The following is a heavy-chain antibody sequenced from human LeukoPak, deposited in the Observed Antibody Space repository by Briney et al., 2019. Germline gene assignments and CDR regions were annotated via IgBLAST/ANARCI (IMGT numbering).Heavy chain of an antibody. D-gene: IGHD6-13*01. Sequence: PSETLSLTCGVRGGSFSDYYWSWIRQPPGKGLEWIGEINHSGSTKYNPSLKSRVTISVDTSKNQFSLTLSSVTAADTAVYYCARVGAYSSSWYRFYYFHYWGQGTLVTVSS. CDR2: INHSGST. V-gene: IGHV4-34*01. J-gene: IGHJ4*02. CDR3: ARVGAYSSSWYRFYYFHY. CDR1: GGSFSDYY.